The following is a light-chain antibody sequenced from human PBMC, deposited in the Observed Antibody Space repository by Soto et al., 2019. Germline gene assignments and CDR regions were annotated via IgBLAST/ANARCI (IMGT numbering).Light chain of an antibody. J-gene: IGLJ2*01. Sequence: QSALTQPPSVSGAPGQRVTISCTGSSSNIGAGYDVHWYQQLPGTAPKLLIYANINRPSGLPDRFSGSRSGTSASLAITGLQAEDEGDYYCQSYDSSLSGSLFGGGTKLTVL. CDR2: ANI. CDR3: QSYDSSLSGSL. V-gene: IGLV1-40*01. CDR1: SSNIGAGYD.